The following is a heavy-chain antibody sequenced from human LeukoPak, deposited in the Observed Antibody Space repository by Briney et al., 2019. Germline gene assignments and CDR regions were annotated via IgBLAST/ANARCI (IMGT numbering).Heavy chain of an antibody. D-gene: IGHD6-13*01. J-gene: IGHJ4*02. CDR1: GGSIRSQY. Sequence: SETLSLTCTVSGGSIRSQYWSWLRQPAGRGLEWLGRIYASGSTNYSPSLKSRVTMSLDTSKNQFSLKLFSVTAADTAVYFCARDVSSWPFFDSWGQGTQVTVSS. V-gene: IGHV4-4*07. CDR2: IYASGST. CDR3: ARDVSSWPFFDS.